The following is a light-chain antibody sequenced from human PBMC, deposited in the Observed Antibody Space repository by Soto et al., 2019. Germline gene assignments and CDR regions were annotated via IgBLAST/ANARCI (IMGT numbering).Light chain of an antibody. J-gene: IGLJ1*01. V-gene: IGLV2-14*01. CDR2: EVS. CDR3: SSYTSSSTLYV. Sequence: QSALTQPASVSGSPGQSITISCTGTSSDVGGYNYVSWYQQHPGKAPKLMIYEVSHRPSGVSNRFSGSKSGNTASLTISGLQAEDEVDYYCSSYTSSSTLYVFGTGTQLTVL. CDR1: SSDVGGYNY.